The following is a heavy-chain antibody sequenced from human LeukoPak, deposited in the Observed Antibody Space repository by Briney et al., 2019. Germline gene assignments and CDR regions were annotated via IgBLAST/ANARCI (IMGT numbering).Heavy chain of an antibody. CDR2: INPSGGST. J-gene: IGHJ4*02. V-gene: IGHV1-46*01. Sequence: ASVKVSCKASGYTFTSYYMHWVRQAPEQGLEWMGIINPSGGSTSYAQKFQGRVTMTRDTSTSTVYMELSSLRSEDTAVYYCARDSLTYYYDSSGYYPGYWGQGTLVTVSS. CDR1: GYTFTSYY. CDR3: ARDSLTYYYDSSGYYPGY. D-gene: IGHD3-22*01.